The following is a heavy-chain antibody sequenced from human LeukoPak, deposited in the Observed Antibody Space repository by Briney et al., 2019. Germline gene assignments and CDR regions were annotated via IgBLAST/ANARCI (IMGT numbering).Heavy chain of an antibody. D-gene: IGHD1-26*01. V-gene: IGHV4-59*01. CDR3: ARGGNYWPQWWFDP. J-gene: IGHJ5*02. Sequence: PSETLSLTCTVSGGSISTYYWSWIRQPPGKGLEWIGYIYYTGGTSYNPSLKSRVTMSLDASKNQFSLELNSVTPADTAVYYCARGGNYWPQWWFDPWGRGNLVTVPS. CDR2: IYYTGGT. CDR1: GGSISTYY.